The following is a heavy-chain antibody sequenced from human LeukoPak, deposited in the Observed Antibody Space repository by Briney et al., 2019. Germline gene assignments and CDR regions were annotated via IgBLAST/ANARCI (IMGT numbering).Heavy chain of an antibody. CDR1: GLTLSGYY. D-gene: IGHD4-23*01. V-gene: IGHV3-48*04. J-gene: IGHJ4*02. CDR3: ARLRNVVNVHWGFFDY. Sequence: GGSLRLSCVVSGLTLSGYYMNWLRQAPGKGLECVSCMSSSGSAIYYADSVKGRFTISRDNAKNTLYLQMNALRAEDTAVYFCARLRNVVNVHWGFFDYWGQGAMVTVPS. CDR2: MSSSGSAI.